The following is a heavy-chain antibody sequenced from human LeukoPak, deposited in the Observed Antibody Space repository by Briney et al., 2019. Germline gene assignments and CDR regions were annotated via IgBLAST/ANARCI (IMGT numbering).Heavy chain of an antibody. Sequence: PGRSLRLSCAASGFTFSSYGMHWVRQAPGKGLEWVAVIWYDGSNKYYADSVKGRFTISRDNSKNTLYLQMNSLRAEDTAVYYCARDEVGVGATHDYWGQGTLVTVSS. CDR1: GFTFSSYG. CDR3: ARDEVGVGATHDY. V-gene: IGHV3-33*01. CDR2: IWYDGSNK. J-gene: IGHJ4*02. D-gene: IGHD1-26*01.